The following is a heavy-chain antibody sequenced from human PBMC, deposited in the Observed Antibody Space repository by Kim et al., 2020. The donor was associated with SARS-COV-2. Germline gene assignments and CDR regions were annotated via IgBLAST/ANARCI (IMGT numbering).Heavy chain of an antibody. Sequence: SQTLSLTCAVYGGSFSGYYWSWIRQPPGKGLEWIGEINHSGSTNYNPSLKSRVTISVDTSKNQFSLKLSSVTAADTAVYYCARGLYSSSWRQNPGRWFDP. CDR3: ARGLYSSSWRQNPGRWFDP. D-gene: IGHD6-13*01. CDR2: INHSGST. J-gene: IGHJ5*02. CDR1: GGSFSGYY. V-gene: IGHV4-34*01.